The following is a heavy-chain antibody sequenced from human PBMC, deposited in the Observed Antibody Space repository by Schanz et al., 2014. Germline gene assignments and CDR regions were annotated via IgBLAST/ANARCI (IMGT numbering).Heavy chain of an antibody. CDR1: GGTFSSYA. Sequence: QVQLVQSGAEVKKPWSSVKVSCKASGGTFSSYAFSWVRQAPGQGLEWMGWINPNSGDRNYAQKFQGRVTMTRDTSISTAYMELSRLRSEDTAVYYCARNYGGHSEESDRYGMDVWGQGTTVTVSS. J-gene: IGHJ6*02. V-gene: IGHV1-2*02. D-gene: IGHD4-17*01. CDR3: ARNYGGHSEESDRYGMDV. CDR2: INPNSGDR.